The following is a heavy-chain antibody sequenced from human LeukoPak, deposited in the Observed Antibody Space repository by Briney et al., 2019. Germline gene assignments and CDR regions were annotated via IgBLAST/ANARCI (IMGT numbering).Heavy chain of an antibody. D-gene: IGHD3-3*02. V-gene: IGHV3-7*01. CDR1: GFTLSSYW. CDR2: IKQDGSEK. CDR3: ARQVHFGSGYYYYGMDV. J-gene: IGHJ6*02. Sequence: PGGSLRLSCAASGFTLSSYWMSWVRQAPGKGLEWVANIKQDGSEKYYVDSVKGRFTISRDNAKNSLYLQMNSLRAEDTAVYYCARQVHFGSGYYYYGMDVWGQGTTVTVSS.